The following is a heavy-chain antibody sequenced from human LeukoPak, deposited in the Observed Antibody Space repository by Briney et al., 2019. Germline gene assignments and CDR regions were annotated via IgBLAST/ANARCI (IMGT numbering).Heavy chain of an antibody. Sequence: ASVKLSCKASGYTFTSYDINWVRQATGQGLEWMGWMNPNSGNTGYAQKFQGRVTMARNTSISTTYMELSSLRSEDTAVYYCARRSRSYGSGSIGGYWGQGTLVTVSS. CDR2: MNPNSGNT. CDR1: GYTFTSYD. D-gene: IGHD3-10*01. CDR3: ARRSRSYGSGSIGGY. V-gene: IGHV1-8*01. J-gene: IGHJ4*02.